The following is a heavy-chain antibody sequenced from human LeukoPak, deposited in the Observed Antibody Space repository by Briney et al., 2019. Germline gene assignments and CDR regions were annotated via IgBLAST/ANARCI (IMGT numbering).Heavy chain of an antibody. CDR1: GYTFTGYY. Sequence: SVKVSCKASGYTFTGYYMHWVRQAPGQGLEWMGWMNPNSGNTGYAQKFQGRVTITRNTSISTAYMELSGLRSEDTAVYYCARDGRSLGATTGDYWGQGTLVTVSS. J-gene: IGHJ4*02. CDR2: MNPNSGNT. D-gene: IGHD1-26*01. CDR3: ARDGRSLGATTGDY. V-gene: IGHV1-8*03.